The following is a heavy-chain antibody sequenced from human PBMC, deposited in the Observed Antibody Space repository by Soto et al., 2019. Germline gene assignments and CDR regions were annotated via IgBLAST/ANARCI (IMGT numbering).Heavy chain of an antibody. CDR2: IIPMLGMS. V-gene: IGHV1-69*02. Sequence: QVQLVQSGAEVTKPGSSVTVSCTASGDTFSRFTLSWVRQAPGQGLEWMGRIIPMLGMSNSALKFQGRVTITADKSTNKVYMHLNSLRSDDTAVYYWAKSYGSGSAHFDSWGQGTLVTVSS. CDR3: AKSYGSGSAHFDS. J-gene: IGHJ4*02. CDR1: GDTFSRFT. D-gene: IGHD3-10*01.